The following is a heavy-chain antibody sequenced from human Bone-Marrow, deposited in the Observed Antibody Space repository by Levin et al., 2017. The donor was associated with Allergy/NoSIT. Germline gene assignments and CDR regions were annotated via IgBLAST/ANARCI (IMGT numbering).Heavy chain of an antibody. CDR2: ISNSGGV. CDR3: ASEMELGTDNAFHS. V-gene: IGHV3-48*03. Sequence: GESLKISCAASGFLVSNYEMDWVRQAPGKGLEWVSWISNSGGVYYADSVKGRFTISRNNGRNSVYLQMNSLRAEDTALYFCASEMELGTDNAFHSWGHGTMVTVSS. D-gene: IGHD7-27*01. J-gene: IGHJ3*02. CDR1: GFLVSNYE.